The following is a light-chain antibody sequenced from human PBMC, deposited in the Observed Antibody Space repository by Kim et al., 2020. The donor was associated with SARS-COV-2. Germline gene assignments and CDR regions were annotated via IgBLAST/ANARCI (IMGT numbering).Light chain of an antibody. V-gene: IGLV1-44*01. CDR1: HSNVGSNT. CDR3: AVWDDSLSGHCV. CDR2: GDN. Sequence: ELTQPPSASGAPGQTVFISCSGSHSNVGSNTINWYQQLPGTAPKLLIFGDNQRPSGVPDRFSGAKSGTSAALDINGLRSEDEGNYYCAVWDDSLSGHCVFGGGTQLTVL. J-gene: IGLJ3*02.